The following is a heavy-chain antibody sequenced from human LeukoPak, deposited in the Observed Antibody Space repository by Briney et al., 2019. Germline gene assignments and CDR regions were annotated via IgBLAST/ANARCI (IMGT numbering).Heavy chain of an antibody. CDR2: VRPEGTTT. Sequence: GGSLRLSCAASGFTFSTYWMHWVRQAPGKGLVWVSRVRPEGTTTAYADSVKGRFTISRDNAKNTLFLQMNSLSAEDTAVYYCARDLDWILFDYWGQGTLGTVSS. D-gene: IGHD3-9*01. V-gene: IGHV3-74*03. CDR3: ARDLDWILFDY. CDR1: GFTFSTYW. J-gene: IGHJ4*02.